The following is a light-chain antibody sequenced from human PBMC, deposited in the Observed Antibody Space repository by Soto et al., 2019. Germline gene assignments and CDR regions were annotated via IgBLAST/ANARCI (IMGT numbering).Light chain of an antibody. CDR1: RSVLYNSHNKTS. J-gene: IGKJ4*01. Sequence: DIVMTQSLDSLAVSLGERATIPCWSSRSVLYNSHNKTSLAWYQQKPGQPPQLLIYWASTRESGVPDRFGGSGSGTDVTLTISRLQAEDVAVYYGQQYFGTPLPFGGGTTVEIK. CDR2: WAS. CDR3: QQYFGTPLP. V-gene: IGKV4-1*01.